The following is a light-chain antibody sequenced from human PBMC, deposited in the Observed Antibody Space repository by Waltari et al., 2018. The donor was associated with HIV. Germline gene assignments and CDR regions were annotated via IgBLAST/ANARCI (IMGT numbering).Light chain of an antibody. Sequence: DIVMTQSPASLAVSLGARATIHCRASQTILYSSNNKNYLAWYQQKPGQPPKLLISWASTRESGVPDRFSGSGSGTDFTITISSLQPEDVAVYYCQQYYFTPPHTFGQGTKLEIK. CDR2: WAS. J-gene: IGKJ2*01. CDR1: QTILYSSNNKNY. CDR3: QQYYFTPPHT. V-gene: IGKV4-1*01.